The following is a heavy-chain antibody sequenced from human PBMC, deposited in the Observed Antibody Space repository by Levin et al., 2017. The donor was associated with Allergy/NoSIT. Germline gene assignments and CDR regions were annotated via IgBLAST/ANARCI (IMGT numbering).Heavy chain of an antibody. CDR3: ARDDYIYGSGSYLGKYHYYGMDG. V-gene: IGHV4-39*07. Sequence: SETLSLTCTVSGGSISSSSYYWGWIRQPPGKGLEWIGSIYYSGSTYYNPSLKSRVTISVDTSKNQFSLKLSSLTAADTAVYYCARDDYIYGSGSYLGKYHYYGMDGWGQGTTVTVSS. J-gene: IGHJ6*02. CDR2: IYYSGST. D-gene: IGHD3-10*01. CDR1: GGSISSSSYY.